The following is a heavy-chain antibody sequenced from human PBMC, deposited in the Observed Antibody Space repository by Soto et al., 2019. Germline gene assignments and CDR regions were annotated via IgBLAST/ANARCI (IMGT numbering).Heavy chain of an antibody. Sequence: GGSVRLCCAASGFTFSSYAMHWVRQAPGKGLEWVAVISYDGSNKYYADSVKGRFAISRDNSKNTLYLQMNSLRAEDTPVYYCARGYSYGPADYWGQGT. CDR3: ARGYSYGPADY. CDR1: GFTFSSYA. CDR2: ISYDGSNK. V-gene: IGHV3-30*09. D-gene: IGHD5-18*01. J-gene: IGHJ4*02.